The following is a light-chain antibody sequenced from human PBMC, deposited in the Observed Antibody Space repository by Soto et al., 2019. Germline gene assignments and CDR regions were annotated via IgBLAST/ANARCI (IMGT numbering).Light chain of an antibody. CDR3: QQRNIWPPVD. V-gene: IGKV3-11*01. CDR2: GAS. CDR1: PSVTNF. J-gene: IGKJ5*01. Sequence: EIVLRQSTATLSLSPGERATLSCRASPSVTNFLAWYQQKPGQAPRLLIYGASNRATGIPARFSGSGSGTDFTLTISSLEPEDSAIYYCQQRNIWPPVDFGQGTRLAIQ.